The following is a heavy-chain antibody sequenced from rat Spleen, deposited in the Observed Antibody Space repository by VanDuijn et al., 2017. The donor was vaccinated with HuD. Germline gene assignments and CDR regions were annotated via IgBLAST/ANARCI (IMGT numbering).Heavy chain of an antibody. V-gene: IGHV5-20*01. CDR1: GFSFSDHY. Sequence: EVQLVESDGGLVQPGRSLKLSCAASGFSFSDHYMAWVRQAPTKGLEWVASISYDGGNTYYRDSVKGRFTISRDNAKRSLYLLIYSLRSEDTATYYCRTDAFSLTPIPLDYWGQGVMVTVSS. D-gene: IGHD2-6*01. CDR2: ISYDGGNT. J-gene: IGHJ2*01. CDR3: RTDAFSLTPIPLDY.